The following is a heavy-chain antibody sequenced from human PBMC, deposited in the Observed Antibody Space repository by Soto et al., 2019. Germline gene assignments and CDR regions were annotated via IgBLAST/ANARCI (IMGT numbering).Heavy chain of an antibody. D-gene: IGHD3-10*01. CDR2: IYYSGST. V-gene: IGHV4-39*01. CDR1: GGSISSSSYY. Sequence: SETLSLTCTVSGGSISSSSYYWGWIRQPPGKGLEWIGSIYYSGSTYYNPSLKSRVTISVDTSKNQFSLKLSSVTAADTAVYYCARRTYLRSRVRGVIGSIDPWGQGTLVTVSS. CDR3: ARRTYLRSRVRGVIGSIDP. J-gene: IGHJ5*02.